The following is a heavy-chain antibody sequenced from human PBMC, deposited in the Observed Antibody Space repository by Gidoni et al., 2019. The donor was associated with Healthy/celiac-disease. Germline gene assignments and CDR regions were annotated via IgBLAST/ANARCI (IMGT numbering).Heavy chain of an antibody. CDR2: IYPGDSDT. D-gene: IGHD1-26*01. J-gene: IGHJ5*02. Sequence: EVQLVQSGAEVKKRGESLKISCKGSGYSFTSYWFGWVRQMPGKGLEWMGIIYPGDSDTRYSPSFQGQVTISADKSISTAYLQWSSLKASDTAMYYCARLPYVSARGNWFDPWGQGTLVTVSS. V-gene: IGHV5-51*01. CDR3: ARLPYVSARGNWFDP. CDR1: GYSFTSYW.